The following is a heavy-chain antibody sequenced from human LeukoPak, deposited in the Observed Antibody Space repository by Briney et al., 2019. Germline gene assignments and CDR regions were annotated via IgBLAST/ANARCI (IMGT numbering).Heavy chain of an antibody. J-gene: IGHJ4*02. CDR1: GGTFSSYA. CDR3: AVMGGRGFWSGYSANDY. V-gene: IGHV1-69*04. Sequence: ASVKVSCKASGGTFSSYAISWVRQAPGQGLEWMGRIIPILGIANYAQKFQGRVTITADKSTSTAYMELSSLRSEDTAVYYCAVMGGRGFWSGYSANDYWGQGTLVTVSS. CDR2: IIPILGIA. D-gene: IGHD3-3*01.